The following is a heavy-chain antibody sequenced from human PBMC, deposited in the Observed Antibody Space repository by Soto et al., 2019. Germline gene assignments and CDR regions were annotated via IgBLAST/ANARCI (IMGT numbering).Heavy chain of an antibody. V-gene: IGHV4-34*01. J-gene: IGHJ4*02. Sequence: QFHLQQWGAGVLKPSETLSLTCAMSGGSFSGYYWSWIRQAPGKGLEWIGEINDSGSTNYSPSLQSRVTXVXAXPKKQFFLKLDSVPAADTAVYYGARLLSSSWHRFDTWGQGTLGSVSS. CDR1: GGSFSGYY. CDR2: INDSGST. CDR3: ARLLSSSWHRFDT. D-gene: IGHD6-13*01.